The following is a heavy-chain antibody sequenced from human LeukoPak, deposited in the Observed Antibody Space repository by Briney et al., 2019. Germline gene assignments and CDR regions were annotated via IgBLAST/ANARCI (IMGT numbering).Heavy chain of an antibody. V-gene: IGHV1-46*03. CDR2: INPSGGST. J-gene: IGHJ4*02. CDR1: GYTFTSYY. D-gene: IGHD6-19*01. CDR3: ARALGAYSSGINVDY. Sequence: ASVKVSCKASGYTFTSYYMHWVRQAPGQGLEWMGIINPSGGSTSYAQKFQGRVTMTRDTSTSTVYMELSSLRSEDTAVYYCARALGAYSSGINVDYWGQGTLVTVSS.